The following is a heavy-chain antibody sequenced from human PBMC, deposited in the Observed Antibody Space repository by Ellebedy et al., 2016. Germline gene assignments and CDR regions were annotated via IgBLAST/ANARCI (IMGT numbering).Heavy chain of an antibody. Sequence: SVKVSCXASGGTFSSYAISWVRQAPGQGLEWMGRIIPILGIANYAQKFQGRVTITADKSTSTAYMELSSLRSEDTAVYYCARADPSNGYSVFDYWGQGTLVTVSS. CDR2: IIPILGIA. V-gene: IGHV1-69*04. J-gene: IGHJ4*02. CDR1: GGTFSSYA. D-gene: IGHD5-24*01. CDR3: ARADPSNGYSVFDY.